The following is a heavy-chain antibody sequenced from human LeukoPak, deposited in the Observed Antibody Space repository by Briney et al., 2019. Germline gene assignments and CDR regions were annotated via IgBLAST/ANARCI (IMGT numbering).Heavy chain of an antibody. CDR1: GFTVSSNY. Sequence: QPGGSLRPSCAASGFTVSSNYMSWVRQAPGKGLEWVAFIRYDGSNKYYADSVKGRFTISRDNSKNTLYLQMNSLRAEDTAVYYCAKDREYYGSGSSFGYWGQGTLVTVSS. J-gene: IGHJ4*02. CDR3: AKDREYYGSGSSFGY. D-gene: IGHD3-10*01. V-gene: IGHV3-30*02. CDR2: IRYDGSNK.